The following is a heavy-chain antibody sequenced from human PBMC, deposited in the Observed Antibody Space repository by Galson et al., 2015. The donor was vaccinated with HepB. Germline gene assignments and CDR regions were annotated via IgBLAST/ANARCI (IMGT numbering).Heavy chain of an antibody. D-gene: IGHD6-19*01. CDR2: MNPNSGNT. CDR3: AREGAVAGTWGYDY. V-gene: IGHV1-8*01. Sequence: SCKASGYTFTSYDINWVRQATGQGLEWIGWMNPNSGNTGYAQKFQGRVTMTRNTFISTAYMELSSLRSEDTAVYYCAREGAVAGTWGYDYWGQGTLVTVSS. J-gene: IGHJ4*02. CDR1: GYTFTSYD.